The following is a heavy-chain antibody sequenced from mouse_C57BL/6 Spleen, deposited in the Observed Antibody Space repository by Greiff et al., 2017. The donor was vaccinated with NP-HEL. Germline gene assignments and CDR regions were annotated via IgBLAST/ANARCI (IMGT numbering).Heavy chain of an antibody. D-gene: IGHD1-1*01. J-gene: IGHJ2*01. CDR1: GFNIKDYY. CDR2: IDPEDGET. Sequence: EVQLQQSGAELVKPGASVKLSCTASGFNIKDYYMHWVKQRTEQGLEWIGRIDPEDGETKYAPQFQGKATITADTSSNTAYLQLSSLTSEDTAVYYCSRCNYCVSSYVDYWGQGTTLTVSS. CDR3: SRCNYCVSSYVDY. V-gene: IGHV14-2*01.